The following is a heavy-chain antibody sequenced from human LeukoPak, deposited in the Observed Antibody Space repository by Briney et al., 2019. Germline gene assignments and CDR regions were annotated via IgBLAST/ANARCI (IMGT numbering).Heavy chain of an antibody. CDR1: GFTFSSYG. Sequence: GGSLRLSCAASGFTFSSYGMHWVRQAPGKGLEWVAVIWYDRSNKYYADSVKGRFTISRDNSKNTLYLQMNSLRAEDTAVYYCAKGIYSSGWSYFDYWGHGTLVTVSS. CDR3: AKGIYSSGWSYFDY. D-gene: IGHD6-19*01. CDR2: IWYDRSNK. J-gene: IGHJ4*01. V-gene: IGHV3-33*06.